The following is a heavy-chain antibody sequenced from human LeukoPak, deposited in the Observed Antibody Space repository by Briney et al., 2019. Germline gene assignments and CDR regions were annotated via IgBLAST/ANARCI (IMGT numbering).Heavy chain of an antibody. Sequence: GGSLRLSCTVSGFIFSDSWMAWIRQAPGKGLEWVAIIEKNGSGKNYVDSVKGRFIISRDNAKNSLFLQMDSLKVEDTAVYYCARDLGWRTAARSFDYWGQGTLVTVSS. CDR1: GFIFSDSW. CDR3: ARDLGWRTAARSFDY. V-gene: IGHV3-7*01. J-gene: IGHJ4*02. CDR2: IEKNGSGK. D-gene: IGHD6-6*01.